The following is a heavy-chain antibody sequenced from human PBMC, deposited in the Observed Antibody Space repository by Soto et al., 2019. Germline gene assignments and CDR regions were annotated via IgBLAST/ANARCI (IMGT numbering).Heavy chain of an antibody. CDR3: ARVYSSSWYYYYYMDG. V-gene: IGHV5-51*01. J-gene: IGHJ6*03. CDR2: IYPGDSDT. Sequence: GESLKISCKGSGYSFTSYWIGWVRQMPGKGLEWMGIIYPGDSDTRYSPSFQGQVTISADKSISTAYLQWSSLKASDTAMYYCARVYSSSWYYYYYMDGWGKGNTVTFSS. D-gene: IGHD6-13*01. CDR1: GYSFTSYW.